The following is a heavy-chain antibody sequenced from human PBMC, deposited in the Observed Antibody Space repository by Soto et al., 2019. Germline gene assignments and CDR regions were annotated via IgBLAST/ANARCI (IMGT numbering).Heavy chain of an antibody. CDR1: GFTFSSYA. V-gene: IGHV3-23*01. Sequence: PGGSLRLSCAASGFTFSSYAMSWVRQAPGKGLEWVSAISGSGGSTYYADSVKGRFTISRDNSKNTLYLQMNSLRAEDTAVYYCAKDECSSTSCYSWYFDYWGQGTLVTVSS. D-gene: IGHD2-2*02. CDR2: ISGSGGST. CDR3: AKDECSSTSCYSWYFDY. J-gene: IGHJ4*02.